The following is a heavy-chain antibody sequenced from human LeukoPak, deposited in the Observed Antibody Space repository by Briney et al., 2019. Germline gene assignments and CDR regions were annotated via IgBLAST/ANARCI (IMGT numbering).Heavy chain of an antibody. CDR2: IYYTGTT. CDR3: AGAPNRHFFDY. CDR1: SGSITSYY. J-gene: IGHJ4*01. V-gene: IGHV4-59*01. Sequence: PSETLSLTCTVSSGSITSYYWSWIRQPPGKGLEYIGHIYYTGTTDYNPSLKSRVTMSVDTSKNQFSPRLISVTASDTAVYFCAGAPNRHFFDYWGHGTLVAVSS.